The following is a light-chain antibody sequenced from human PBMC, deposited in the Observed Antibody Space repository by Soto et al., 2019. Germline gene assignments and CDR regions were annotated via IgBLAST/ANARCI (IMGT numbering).Light chain of an antibody. Sequence: AIRMTQSPYSFSASTGDRVTISCRMSQGISSYLVWYQQKPGKAPELLIYAASTLQSGVPSRFSGSGSGTEFTLTITSLQPEDFATYYCQQLNSFPITFGQGARLEIK. J-gene: IGKJ5*01. CDR3: QQLNSFPIT. CDR2: AAS. V-gene: IGKV1D-8*02. CDR1: QGISSY.